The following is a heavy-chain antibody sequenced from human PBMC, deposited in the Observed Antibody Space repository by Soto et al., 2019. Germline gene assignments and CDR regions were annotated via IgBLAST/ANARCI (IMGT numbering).Heavy chain of an antibody. Sequence: QVQLVQSGAEVKKPGASVKVSCKASGYTFTSYGISWVRQAPGQGLEWMGWISAYNGNTNYEQKLQCRDTMTTDTYTRTAYMELRSLRSDASAVYYCARERILAAPIDDPGYWYFDLWGRGTLVTVSS. D-gene: IGHD6-6*01. CDR1: GYTFTSYG. V-gene: IGHV1-18*01. CDR2: ISAYNGNT. CDR3: ARERILAAPIDDPGYWYFDL. J-gene: IGHJ2*01.